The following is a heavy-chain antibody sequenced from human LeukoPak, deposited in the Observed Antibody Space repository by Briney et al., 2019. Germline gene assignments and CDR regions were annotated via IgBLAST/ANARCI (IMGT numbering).Heavy chain of an antibody. Sequence: GGSLRLSCAASGFHFGSYGIHWVREAPGKGLEWVAVISHEGSQTFYADSVRGRFSMSRDNSRNILYLQMNSLRVEDTAVYYCARTREQWQVLDYWGQGILVTVSS. J-gene: IGHJ4*02. D-gene: IGHD6-19*01. CDR1: GFHFGSYG. CDR3: ARTREQWQVLDY. CDR2: ISHEGSQT. V-gene: IGHV3-30*03.